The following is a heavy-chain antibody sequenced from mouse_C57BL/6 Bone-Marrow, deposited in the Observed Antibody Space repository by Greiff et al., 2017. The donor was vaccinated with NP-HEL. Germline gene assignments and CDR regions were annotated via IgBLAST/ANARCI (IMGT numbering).Heavy chain of an antibody. CDR3: ARQEEGVFYDGYYNYAMDY. CDR1: GYTFTEYT. D-gene: IGHD2-3*01. V-gene: IGHV1-62-2*01. CDR2: FYPGSGSI. J-gene: IGHJ4*01. Sequence: QVQLQQSGAELVKPGASVKLSCKASGYTFTEYTIHWVKQRSGQGLEWIGWFYPGSGSIKYNEKFKDKATLTADKSSSTVYMELSRLTSDDSAVYFGARQEEGVFYDGYYNYAMDYWGQGTSVTVSS.